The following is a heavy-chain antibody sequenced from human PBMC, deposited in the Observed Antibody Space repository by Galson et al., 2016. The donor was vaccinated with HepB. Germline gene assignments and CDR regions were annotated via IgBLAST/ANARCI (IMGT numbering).Heavy chain of an antibody. CDR3: ARGHLGMYDLWSSRRGGWFDP. CDR1: GGSFSDYY. D-gene: IGHD3-3*01. J-gene: IGHJ5*01. V-gene: IGHV4-34*01. Sequence: SETLSLTCAIYGGSFSDYYWTWIRQPPGKGLEWIGGIHLRGRTNYNPSLKRRVTLSLDTSKNQFSLKLTSLTAADTAVYYCARGHLGMYDLWSSRRGGWFDPWGPGTMVTVSS. CDR2: IHLRGRT.